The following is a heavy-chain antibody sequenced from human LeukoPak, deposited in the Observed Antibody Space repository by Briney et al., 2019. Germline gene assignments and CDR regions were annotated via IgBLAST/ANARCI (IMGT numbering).Heavy chain of an antibody. CDR1: GFTFSSYA. J-gene: IGHJ4*02. D-gene: IGHD3-10*01. V-gene: IGHV3-23*01. CDR3: ATRWFGEFLEEFDY. Sequence: GGSLRLSCAASGFTFSSYAMSWVRQAPGKGLEWVSAISGSGGSTYYADSVKGRFTISRDNSKNTLYLQMNSLRAEDTAVYYCATRWFGEFLEEFDYWAREPWSPSPQ. CDR2: ISGSGGST.